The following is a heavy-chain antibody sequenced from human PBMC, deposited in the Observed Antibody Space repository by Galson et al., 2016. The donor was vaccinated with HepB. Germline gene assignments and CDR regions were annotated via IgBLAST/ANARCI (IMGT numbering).Heavy chain of an antibody. CDR1: GGSTSNGGYY. Sequence: LSLTCTVSGGSTSNGGYYWSWIRQPAGKGLEWIGRIYASGSTNYNPSLKRRVTIVVDTSKSQFSLRLRSVTAADTAMYFCARGFYSNWYGSLYYFDYWGQGTLVTVSS. D-gene: IGHD6-13*01. CDR2: IYASGST. J-gene: IGHJ4*02. V-gene: IGHV4-61*02. CDR3: ARGFYSNWYGSLYYFDY.